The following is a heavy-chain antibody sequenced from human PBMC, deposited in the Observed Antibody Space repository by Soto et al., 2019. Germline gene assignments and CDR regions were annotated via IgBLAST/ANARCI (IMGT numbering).Heavy chain of an antibody. CDR1: GYTFTSYG. CDR2: ISAYNGNT. Sequence: QVQLVQSGAEVKKPGASVKVSCKASGYTFTSYGISWVRQAPGQGLEWMGWISAYNGNTNYAQKLQGRVTMTTDTSTSTAYMELRSLRADDTAVYYWARDTLWFGELFDAFDIWGQGTMVTVSS. V-gene: IGHV1-18*01. D-gene: IGHD3-10*01. CDR3: ARDTLWFGELFDAFDI. J-gene: IGHJ3*02.